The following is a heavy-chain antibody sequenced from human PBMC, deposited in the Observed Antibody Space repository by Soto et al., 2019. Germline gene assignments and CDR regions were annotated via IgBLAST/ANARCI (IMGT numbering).Heavy chain of an antibody. V-gene: IGHV4-39*01. J-gene: IGHJ5*02. CDR1: GGSISSSSYY. CDR3: ARLFFGVVMHANWFDP. D-gene: IGHD3-3*01. CDR2: IYYSGST. Sequence: SSETLSLTCTVSGGSISSSSYYWGWIRQPPGKGLEWIGSIYYSGSTYYNPSLKSRVTISVDTSKNQFSLKLSSVTAADTAVYYCARLFFGVVMHANWFDPWGQGTLVTVSS.